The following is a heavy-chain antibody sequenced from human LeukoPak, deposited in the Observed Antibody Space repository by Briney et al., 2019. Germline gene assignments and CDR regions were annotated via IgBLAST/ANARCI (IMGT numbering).Heavy chain of an antibody. CDR2: IDSSGGYM. Sequence: GGSLRLSCEASRFTFNTYSMNWARQAPGKGLEWVSSIDSSGGYMFYADSVKGRFTISRDNSKNTLYLQMNSLRAEDTAVYYCALRRTYYYGSGSPSHWGQGTLVTVSS. J-gene: IGHJ1*01. CDR1: RFTFNTYS. D-gene: IGHD3-10*01. CDR3: ALRRTYYYGSGSPSH. V-gene: IGHV3-21*04.